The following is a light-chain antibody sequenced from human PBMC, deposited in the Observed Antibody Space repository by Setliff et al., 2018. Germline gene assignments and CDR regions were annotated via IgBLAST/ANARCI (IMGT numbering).Light chain of an antibody. J-gene: IGLJ1*01. Sequence: QSALTQPASVSGSPGQSITISCTGTGSDVGGYNYVSWYQQHPGKAPKLMIYDVSKRPPGVSNRFSGSKSGNTASLTISGLQAEDEADYYCSSYTSSSTPYVFGTGTKVTVL. CDR3: SSYTSSSTPYV. V-gene: IGLV2-14*01. CDR1: GSDVGGYNY. CDR2: DVS.